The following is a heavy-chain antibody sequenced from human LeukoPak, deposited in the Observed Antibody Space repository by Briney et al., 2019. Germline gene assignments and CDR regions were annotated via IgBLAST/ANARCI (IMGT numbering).Heavy chain of an antibody. Sequence: PGGSLRLSCAGSGLTFSRSWMTWVRQAPGKGLEWVASINQDGSVKHYMDSVKGRFTISRDNAENSLHLQMHSLRAEDTAVYYCAKLLGDVTTFDYWGQGTLVTVSS. V-gene: IGHV3-7*01. CDR3: AKLLGDVTTFDY. CDR2: INQDGSVK. CDR1: GLTFSRSW. J-gene: IGHJ4*02. D-gene: IGHD3-16*01.